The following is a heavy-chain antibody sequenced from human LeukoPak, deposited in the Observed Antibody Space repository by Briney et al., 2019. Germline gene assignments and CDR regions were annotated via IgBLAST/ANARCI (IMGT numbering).Heavy chain of an antibody. CDR3: ATDVRSSPLGF. V-gene: IGHV3-66*01. D-gene: IGHD6-19*01. CDR2: IYSGGST. Sequence: PGGSLRLSCAASGSTFSSHTMNWVRQAPGKGLEWVSIIYSGGSTYYADSVKGRFTISRDSSNNTLFLQMTNLRAEDSGLYYCATDVRSSPLGFWGHGTLVTVSS. CDR1: GSTFSSHT. J-gene: IGHJ4*01.